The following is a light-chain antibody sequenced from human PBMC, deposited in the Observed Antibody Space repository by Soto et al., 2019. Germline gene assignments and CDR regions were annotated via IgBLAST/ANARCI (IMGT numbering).Light chain of an antibody. CDR2: DVS. CDR1: SSEVGGYNF. CDR3: CSYAGTYTYVV. Sequence: QSVLTQPRSVSGSPGQSVTLSCPGTSSEVGGYNFVSWYQHHPGKAPKVLIYDVSKRPSGVPDRFSGSKSGNTASLTISGLQAEDEADYHCCSYAGTYTYVVFGGGTKVTVL. J-gene: IGLJ2*01. V-gene: IGLV2-11*01.